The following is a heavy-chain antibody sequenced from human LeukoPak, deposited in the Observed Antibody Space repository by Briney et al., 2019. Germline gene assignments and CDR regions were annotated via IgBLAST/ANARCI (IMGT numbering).Heavy chain of an antibody. Sequence: SETLSLTCTVSGDSVSGISFYWSWIRQPPGKGLQYIGYVQYSGSTNYNPSLKSRVTISVDTSKNRFSLKLSSVTAADTAVYYCARYYDSSGYWSTPHFDSWGQGTLVTVSS. J-gene: IGHJ4*02. CDR3: ARYYDSSGYWSTPHFDS. D-gene: IGHD3-22*01. CDR2: VQYSGST. CDR1: GDSVSGISFY. V-gene: IGHV4-61*01.